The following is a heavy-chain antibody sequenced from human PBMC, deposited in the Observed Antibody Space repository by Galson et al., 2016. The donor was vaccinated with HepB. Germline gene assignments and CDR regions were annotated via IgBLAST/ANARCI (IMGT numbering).Heavy chain of an antibody. J-gene: IGHJ4*02. CDR1: GFTFSSYA. CDR3: AKDHTPYYDYVWGSYRYILTALDY. CDR2: ISGSGGST. V-gene: IGHV3-23*01. D-gene: IGHD3-16*02. Sequence: SLRLSCAASGFTFSSYAMSWVRQAPGKGLKWVSTISGSGGSTYYADSVKGRFTISRDNSKNTLYLQMNSLRAEDTAVYYCAKDHTPYYDYVWGSYRYILTALDYWGQGTLLTVSS.